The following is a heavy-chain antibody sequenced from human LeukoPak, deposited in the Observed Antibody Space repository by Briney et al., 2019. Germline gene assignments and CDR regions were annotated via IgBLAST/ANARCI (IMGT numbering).Heavy chain of an antibody. Sequence: PGRSLRLSCAASGFTLSSYAMHWVRQAPGKGLEWVAVISYDGSNKYYADSVKGRFTISRDNSKNTLYLQMNSLRVEDTAVYYCASDREDTANLHYFDYWGQGTLVTVSS. J-gene: IGHJ4*02. CDR2: ISYDGSNK. V-gene: IGHV3-30-3*01. D-gene: IGHD5-18*01. CDR1: GFTLSSYA. CDR3: ASDREDTANLHYFDY.